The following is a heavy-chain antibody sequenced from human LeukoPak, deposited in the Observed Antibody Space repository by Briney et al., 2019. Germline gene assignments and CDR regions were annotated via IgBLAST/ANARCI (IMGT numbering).Heavy chain of an antibody. V-gene: IGHV2-70*01. CDR1: GFSLSTSGMC. J-gene: IGHJ4*02. Sequence: GPTLANPTQTLTLTCTFSGFSLSTSGMCVSWIRQPPGKALEWLALIDWDEDKYYITSLKTRLPISKDTTKNQVVLTMTNMDPVDTATYYCARILLSGEMATSPLDYWGQGTLVTVSS. D-gene: IGHD5-24*01. CDR3: ARILLSGEMATSPLDY. CDR2: IDWDEDK.